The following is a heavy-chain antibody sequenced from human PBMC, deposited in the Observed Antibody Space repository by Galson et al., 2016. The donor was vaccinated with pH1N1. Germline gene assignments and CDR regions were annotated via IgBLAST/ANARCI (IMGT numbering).Heavy chain of an antibody. D-gene: IGHD3-10*01. V-gene: IGHV3-7*01. J-gene: IGHJ4*02. Sequence: SLRLSCAASEFTFSTYWMNWVRQAPGEGLEWVANIKPDGSEIYYVDSVRGRFTISRDNAKKSVFLQMSGLRADDTAVYYCAAGRDGAGFDSWGQGTLVTVSS. CDR1: EFTFSTYW. CDR3: AAGRDGAGFDS. CDR2: IKPDGSEI.